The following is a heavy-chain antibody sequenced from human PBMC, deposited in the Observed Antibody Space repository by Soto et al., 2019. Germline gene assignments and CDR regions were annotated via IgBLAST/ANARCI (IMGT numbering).Heavy chain of an antibody. Sequence: QVQLVQSGAEVKKPGASVKISCKASGYTFTRYTMNWVRQALGQRLEWMGWINPDNGNTKSSQKFQDRVIITRDTSASTAYRDLSSLRSEDTAVYYCARGIATGQLEPWGQGTLVTVSS. CDR1: GYTFTRYT. D-gene: IGHD2-15*01. V-gene: IGHV1-3*01. J-gene: IGHJ5*02. CDR2: INPDNGNT. CDR3: ARGIATGQLEP.